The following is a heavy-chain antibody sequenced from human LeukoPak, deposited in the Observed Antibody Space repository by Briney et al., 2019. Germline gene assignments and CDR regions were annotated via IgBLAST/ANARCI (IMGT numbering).Heavy chain of an antibody. J-gene: IGHJ3*02. CDR2: VIPIFGTA. V-gene: IGHV1-69*05. CDR3: ARGSHYYDSSGYFMDAFDI. Sequence: SVKVSCKASGGTFSSYAISWVRQAPGQGLEWMGRVIPIFGTANYAQKFQGRVTITTDESTSTAYMELSSLRSEDTAVYYCARGSHYYDSSGYFMDAFDIWGQGTMVTVSS. CDR1: GGTFSSYA. D-gene: IGHD3-22*01.